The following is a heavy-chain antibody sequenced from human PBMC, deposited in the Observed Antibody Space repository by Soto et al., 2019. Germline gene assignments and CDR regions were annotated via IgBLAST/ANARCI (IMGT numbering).Heavy chain of an antibody. CDR3: AREVERGYSYGYLEY. CDR1: GYTFTSYH. D-gene: IGHD5-18*01. CDR2: INPTGGST. J-gene: IGHJ4*02. Sequence: HVQLVQSGAEVKKPGASVKVSCKTSGYTFTSYHMHCVRQAPGQGLEWMGIINPTGGSTSYAQKFQGIVTMTRDTSTSTVYMERSSLRSEYTAVYYCAREVERGYSYGYLEYWGQGTLVTVSS. V-gene: IGHV1-46*01.